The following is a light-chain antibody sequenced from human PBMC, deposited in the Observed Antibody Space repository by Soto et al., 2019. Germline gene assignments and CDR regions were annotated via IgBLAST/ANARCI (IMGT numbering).Light chain of an antibody. CDR3: HKYNAAPFT. V-gene: IGKV1-27*01. CDR2: AAS. CDR1: RDIHTF. Sequence: DIQMTQSPPSLSASVGDRVTITCRASRDIHTFLAWYQQKPGEVPKLLVYAASTLQSGVPSRFFGTGSGTDFTLATSILQPEDVATYYCHKYNAAPFTFGPGNKVDIK. J-gene: IGKJ3*01.